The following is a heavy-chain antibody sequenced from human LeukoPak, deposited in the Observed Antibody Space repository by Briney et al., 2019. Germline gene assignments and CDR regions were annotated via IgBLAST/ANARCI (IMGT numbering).Heavy chain of an antibody. CDR3: ARARIRTGSGYYYYMNV. Sequence: GGSLRLSCAASGSTFSNYAMHWVRQAPGMGLEWVAVISYDGTKEYYADSVKGRFTISRDNSKNTLYLQMDSLRAEDTAVFYCARARIRTGSGYYYYMNVWGNGTTVTVSS. CDR2: ISYDGTKE. V-gene: IGHV3-30*01. J-gene: IGHJ6*03. D-gene: IGHD3-10*01. CDR1: GSTFSNYA.